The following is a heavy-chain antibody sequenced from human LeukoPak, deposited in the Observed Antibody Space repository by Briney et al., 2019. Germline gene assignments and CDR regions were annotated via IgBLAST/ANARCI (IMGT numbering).Heavy chain of an antibody. CDR3: AREYYYDSRAPGAFDI. V-gene: IGHV3-48*04. D-gene: IGHD3-22*01. J-gene: IGHJ3*02. CDR2: ISSSGSNI. CDR1: GFSFSSYS. Sequence: GGSLRLSCAASGFSFSSYSMNWVRQAPGKGLEWVSYISSSGSNIYYADSVKGRFTISRDNAKNSLYLQMNSLRAEDTAVYYCAREYYYDSRAPGAFDIWGQGTMVTVSS.